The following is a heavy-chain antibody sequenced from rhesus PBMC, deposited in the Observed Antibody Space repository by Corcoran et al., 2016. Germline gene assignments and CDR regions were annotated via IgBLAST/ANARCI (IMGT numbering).Heavy chain of an antibody. Sequence: EVQLVESGGGLVQPGGSLRLSCAASGLTFSYYDINWVRQAPGKGLEWVSSISNSGGSTYYADSVKGRFTISRENSKNTLSLQMNSLRAEDTAVYYCAIRGSTSLFDYWGQGVLVTVSS. CDR2: ISNSGGST. J-gene: IGHJ4*01. D-gene: IGHD1-44*01. CDR3: AIRGSTSLFDY. CDR1: GLTFSYYD. V-gene: IGHV3S5*01.